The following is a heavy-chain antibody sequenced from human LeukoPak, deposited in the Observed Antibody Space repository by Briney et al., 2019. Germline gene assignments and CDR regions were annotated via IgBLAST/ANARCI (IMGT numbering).Heavy chain of an antibody. V-gene: IGHV3-7*01. Sequence: GGSLRLSCAASGFTFSSYAMSWVRQAPGKGLEWVANIKHDGSEKFYVDSVRGRFTISRDNAKNSLYFQMSSLRAEDTALYYCARDADLGTTITGGFDIWGQGKMVTVSS. CDR1: GFTFSSYA. CDR2: IKHDGSEK. CDR3: ARDADLGTTITGGFDI. D-gene: IGHD5-24*01. J-gene: IGHJ3*02.